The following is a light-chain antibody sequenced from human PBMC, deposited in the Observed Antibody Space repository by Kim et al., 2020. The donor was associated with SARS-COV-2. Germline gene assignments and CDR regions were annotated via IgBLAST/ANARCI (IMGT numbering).Light chain of an antibody. CDR3: QHYSRFPYT. J-gene: IGKJ2*01. V-gene: IGKV1-5*03. CDR2: LAS. CDR1: ESIGTW. Sequence: SGSVGDRVTITCRASESIGTWLAWYQQKPGRAPRLLIYLASTLENGVPSRFSGTGSGTEFSLSITSLQPDDFATYYCQHYSRFPYTFGQGTKLEI.